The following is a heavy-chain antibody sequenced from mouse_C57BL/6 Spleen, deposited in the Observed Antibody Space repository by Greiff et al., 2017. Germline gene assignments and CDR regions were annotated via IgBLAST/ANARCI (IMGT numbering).Heavy chain of an antibody. CDR2: ISSGSSTI. V-gene: IGHV5-17*01. CDR3: AKNSPYYYAMDY. J-gene: IGHJ4*01. D-gene: IGHD5-1-1*01. CDR1: GFTFSDYG. Sequence: DVKLVESGGGLVKPGGSLKLSCAASGFTFSDYGMHWVRQAPEKGLEWVAYISSGSSTIYYADTVKGRFTISRDNAKNTLFLQMTSLRSEDTAMYYCAKNSPYYYAMDYWGQGTSVTVSS.